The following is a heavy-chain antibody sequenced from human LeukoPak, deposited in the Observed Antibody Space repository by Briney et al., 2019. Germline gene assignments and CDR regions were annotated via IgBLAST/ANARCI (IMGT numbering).Heavy chain of an antibody. Sequence: GGSLRLSCEASGFTFSSNAMSWVRQAPGKGLEWVSTLSGGGDSTYYADSVKGRFTISRDNSKNTLYLQMNSLSAEDTAVYYCTKRPFSGYFDYWGQGTLVTVSS. CDR1: GFTFSSNA. V-gene: IGHV3-23*01. CDR2: LSGGGDST. D-gene: IGHD6-25*01. CDR3: TKRPFSGYFDY. J-gene: IGHJ4*02.